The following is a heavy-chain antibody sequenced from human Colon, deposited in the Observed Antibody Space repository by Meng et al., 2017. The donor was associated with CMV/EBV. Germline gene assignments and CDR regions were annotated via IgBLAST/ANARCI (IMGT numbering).Heavy chain of an antibody. V-gene: IGHV3-23*01. J-gene: IGHJ4*02. Sequence: VQWLESGGDVVQPGGSLRLSCVASGFSFNSYAMSWVRQAPGKGLQWVATISGRGATTYYADSLEGRFSISRDNSKNTLFLQMDSVRAEDTAVFYCARDGVIGPFDFWGQGTLVTVSS. CDR3: ARDGVIGPFDF. CDR2: ISGRGATT. CDR1: GFSFNSYA. D-gene: IGHD3-16*02.